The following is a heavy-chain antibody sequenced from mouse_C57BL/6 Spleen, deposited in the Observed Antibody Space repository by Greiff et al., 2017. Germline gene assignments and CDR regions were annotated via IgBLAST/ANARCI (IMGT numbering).Heavy chain of an antibody. CDR2: IDPENGDT. Sequence: EVQLQESGAELVRPGASVKLSCTASGFNIKDDYMHWVKQRPEQGLEWIGWIDPENGDTEYASKFQGKATITADTSSNTAYLQLSSLTSEDTAVYYCTKGYYSNYGFAYWGQGTLVTVSA. V-gene: IGHV14-4*01. CDR1: GFNIKDDY. CDR3: TKGYYSNYGFAY. J-gene: IGHJ3*01. D-gene: IGHD2-5*01.